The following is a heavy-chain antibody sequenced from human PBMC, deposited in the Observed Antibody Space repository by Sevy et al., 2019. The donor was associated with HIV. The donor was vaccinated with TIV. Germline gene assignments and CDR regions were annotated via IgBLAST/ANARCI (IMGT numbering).Heavy chain of an antibody. Sequence: GGSLRLSCAASGFTFSTYWMNWVRQAPGKGLEWVANIKQDGSGKNYVDSVKGRFTISRDNARNSLFLELNSLKVGDTAVDYCATDLFSSSSADVFDIWGQGTMVTVSS. CDR1: GFTFSTYW. J-gene: IGHJ3*02. D-gene: IGHD6-6*01. CDR2: IKQDGSGK. V-gene: IGHV3-7*01. CDR3: ATDLFSSSSADVFDI.